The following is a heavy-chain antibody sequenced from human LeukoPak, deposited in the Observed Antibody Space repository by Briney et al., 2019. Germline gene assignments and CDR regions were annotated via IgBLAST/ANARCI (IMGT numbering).Heavy chain of an antibody. D-gene: IGHD2-21*02. Sequence: GGSLRLSCAASGFTFSSYAMHWVRQAPGKGLEWVAVISYDGSNKYYADSVKGRFTISRDNSKNTLYLQMSSLRSEDTAVYYCATPRTCGGDCYVAFDIWGQGTMVTVSS. CDR2: ISYDGSNK. CDR3: ATPRTCGGDCYVAFDI. CDR1: GFTFSSYA. J-gene: IGHJ3*02. V-gene: IGHV3-30-3*01.